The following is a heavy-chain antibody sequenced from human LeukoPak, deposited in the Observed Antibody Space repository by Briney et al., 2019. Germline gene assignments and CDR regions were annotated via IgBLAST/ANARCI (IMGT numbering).Heavy chain of an antibody. D-gene: IGHD3-22*01. J-gene: IGHJ5*02. CDR2: INSDGINT. V-gene: IGHV3-74*01. CDR1: GFTFSNYW. CDR3: ARDLGQYYDTSDNWFDP. Sequence: GRSLRLSCAASGFTFSNYWMHWVRQAPGKGLVWVSRINSDGINTIYADSVKGRFTISRDNAKNTLNLQMNSLRAEDTAVYYCARDLGQYYDTSDNWFDPWGQGTLVTVSS.